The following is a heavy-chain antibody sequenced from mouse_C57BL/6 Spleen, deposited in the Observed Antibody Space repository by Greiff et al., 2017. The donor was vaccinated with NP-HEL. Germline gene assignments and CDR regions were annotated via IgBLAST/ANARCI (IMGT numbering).Heavy chain of an antibody. J-gene: IGHJ3*01. CDR1: GYTFTSYW. CDR2: IDPSDSYT. D-gene: IGHD2-4*01. Sequence: QVQLQQPGAELVRPGTSVKLSCKASGYTFTSYWMHWVKQRPGQGLEWIGVIDPSDSYTNYNQKFKGKATLTVETSSSTVYMQLSRLTSEDSAVFYCARDDYRFAYWGQGTLVTVSA. V-gene: IGHV1-59*01. CDR3: ARDDYRFAY.